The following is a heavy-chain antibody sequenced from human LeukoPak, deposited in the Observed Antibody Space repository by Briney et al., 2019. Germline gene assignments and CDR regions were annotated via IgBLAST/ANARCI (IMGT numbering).Heavy chain of an antibody. V-gene: IGHV4-38-2*02. J-gene: IGHJ5*02. D-gene: IGHD3-10*01. CDR3: ARVHRDIITLPAGVGLEGFDP. CDR2: VYPSGSA. CDR1: GYSISRGYY. Sequence: PSATLSLTCTVSGYSISRGYYWGWIRQSPGRGLEWIGSVYPSGSAYYSPSLQSRVTISVDISKNQFSLTLPSVTAADSAVYYCARVHRDIITLPAGVGLEGFDPWGPGSLVSVSS.